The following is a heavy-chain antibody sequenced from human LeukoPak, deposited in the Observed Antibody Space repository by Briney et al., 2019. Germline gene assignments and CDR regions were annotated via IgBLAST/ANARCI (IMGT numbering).Heavy chain of an antibody. CDR1: GFTFSSYA. J-gene: IGHJ4*02. D-gene: IGHD1-26*01. CDR3: AKDGSYSTLYFFDS. CDR2: ISASGST. Sequence: LPGGSLRLSCAASGFTFSSYAMSWVRQAPGKGLEWVSIISASGSTYYADSVKGRFTISRDNSKNTLYLQMNSLRADDTAVYSCAKDGSYSTLYFFDSWGQGTLVTVSS. V-gene: IGHV3-23*01.